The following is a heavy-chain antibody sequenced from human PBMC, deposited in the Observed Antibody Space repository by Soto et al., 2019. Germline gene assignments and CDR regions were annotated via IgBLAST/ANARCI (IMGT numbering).Heavy chain of an antibody. V-gene: IGHV3-53*02. J-gene: IGHJ4*02. D-gene: IGHD6-19*01. CDR1: GFTVSSNY. CDR3: ARGPGYSSGWYRRGYYFDY. Sequence: EVQLVETGGGLIQPGGSLRLSCAASGFTVSSNYMSWVRQAPGKGLEWVSVIYSGGSTYYADSVKGRFTISRDNYKNTLYLQMNSLRAEDTAVYYCARGPGYSSGWYRRGYYFDYWGQGTLVTVSS. CDR2: IYSGGST.